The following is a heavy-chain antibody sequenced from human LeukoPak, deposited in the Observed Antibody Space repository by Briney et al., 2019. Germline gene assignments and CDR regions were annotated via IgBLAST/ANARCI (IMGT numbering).Heavy chain of an antibody. J-gene: IGHJ4*02. CDR1: GLSISNDW. D-gene: IGHD3-10*01. V-gene: IGHV3-15*01. CDR2: VKSKSAGETT. Sequence: GGSLRLSCAASGLSISNDWMSWVRQAPGKGLEWVARVKSKSAGETTDYAAPVKGRFTISRDESKHTLYLQMNSLKTEDKALYYCTLIQGWGSGGYYRDFWGQGTLVTVSS. CDR3: TLIQGWGSGGYYRDF.